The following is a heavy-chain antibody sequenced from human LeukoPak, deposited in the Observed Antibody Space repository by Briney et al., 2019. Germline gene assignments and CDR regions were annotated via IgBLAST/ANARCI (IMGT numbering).Heavy chain of an antibody. Sequence: SETLSLTCTVSGGSISSYYWSWIRQPPGKGLEWIGYIYYSGSTNYNPSLKSRVTISVDTSKNQFSLKLSSVTAADTAVYYCARDPLYYYDSSGYTTWGQGTLVTVSS. D-gene: IGHD3-22*01. V-gene: IGHV4-59*12. CDR3: ARDPLYYYDSSGYTT. CDR2: IYYSGST. CDR1: GGSISSYY. J-gene: IGHJ5*02.